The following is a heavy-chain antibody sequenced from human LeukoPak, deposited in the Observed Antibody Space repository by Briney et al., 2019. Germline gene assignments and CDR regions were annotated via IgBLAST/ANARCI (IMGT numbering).Heavy chain of an antibody. V-gene: IGHV4-61*02. Sequence: PSETLSLTCTVSGGSISSGSYYWSWIPQPAGKGLEWIGRIYTSGSTNYNSSLKSRATISVDTSKNQFSLKLSSVTAADTAVYYCASEAAAGGFDYWGQGTLVTVSS. CDR1: GGSISSGSYY. CDR2: IYTSGST. CDR3: ASEAAAGGFDY. D-gene: IGHD6-13*01. J-gene: IGHJ4*02.